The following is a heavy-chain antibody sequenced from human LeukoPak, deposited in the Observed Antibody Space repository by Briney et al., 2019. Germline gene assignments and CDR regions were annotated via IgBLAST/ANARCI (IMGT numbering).Heavy chain of an antibody. Sequence: GGSLRLSCAASGFTFSSYAMSWVRQAPGKGLEWVSAISSTGGRTYYADSVKGRFTISRDNSKNTLYLQMNSLRAEDTAVYYCARDLGGGIFDYWGQGTLVTVSS. V-gene: IGHV3-23*01. CDR2: ISSTGGRT. CDR3: ARDLGGGIFDY. CDR1: GFTFSSYA. J-gene: IGHJ4*02.